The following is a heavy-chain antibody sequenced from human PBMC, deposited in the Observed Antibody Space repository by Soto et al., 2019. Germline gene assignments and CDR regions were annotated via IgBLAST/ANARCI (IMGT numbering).Heavy chain of an antibody. CDR2: IWYDGSNK. V-gene: IGHV3-33*01. Sequence: QVQLVESGGGVVQPGRSLRLSCAASGFTFSSYGMHWVRQAPGKGLEWVAVIWYDGSNKYYADSVKGRFTISRDNSKNTLYLKMNSLRAENTVVYYGARKDYYYYYVDVGGKGPTVPVPS. CDR3: ARKDYYYYYVDV. CDR1: GFTFSSYG. J-gene: IGHJ6*03.